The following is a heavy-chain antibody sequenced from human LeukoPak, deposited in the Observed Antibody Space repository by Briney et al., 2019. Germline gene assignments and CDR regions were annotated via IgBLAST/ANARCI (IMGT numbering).Heavy chain of an antibody. CDR1: GGSISSGSYY. J-gene: IGHJ2*01. V-gene: IGHV4-61*02. Sequence: SETLSLTCTVSGGSISSGSYYWSWIRQPAGEEMEWFGRISASGSTNYNPSLKSRVNISVDASRNQFSLTLSSATAADRAVYYCARDPRWYFDVWGRGTLVTVSS. CDR3: ARDPRWYFDV. CDR2: ISASGST.